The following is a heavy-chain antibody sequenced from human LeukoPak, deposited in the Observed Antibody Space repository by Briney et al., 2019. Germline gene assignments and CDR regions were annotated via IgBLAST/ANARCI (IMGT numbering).Heavy chain of an antibody. Sequence: GASVMGSCKASGYTFTSYDIKWVGQATGRGLEWIGWMNPNSGNTGYAQKFQGRVTMTRNTSISTAYMELSSLRSEDTAVYYCARGSGYSYGYDAFDIWGQGTMVTVSS. V-gene: IGHV1-8*01. CDR2: MNPNSGNT. J-gene: IGHJ3*02. D-gene: IGHD5-18*01. CDR1: GYTFTSYD. CDR3: ARGSGYSYGYDAFDI.